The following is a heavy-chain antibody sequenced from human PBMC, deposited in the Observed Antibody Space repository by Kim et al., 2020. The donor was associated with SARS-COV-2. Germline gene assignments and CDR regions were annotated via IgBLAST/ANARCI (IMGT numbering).Heavy chain of an antibody. D-gene: IGHD6-13*01. V-gene: IGHV3-7*01. Sequence: GGSLRLSCAASGFTFSSYWMSWVRQAPGKGLEWVANIKQDGSEKYYVDSVKGRFTISRDNAKNSLYLQMNSLRAEDTAVYYCARDLIAAAGTWENYYYYYGMDVWGQGTTVTVSS. J-gene: IGHJ6*02. CDR3: ARDLIAAAGTWENYYYYYGMDV. CDR2: IKQDGSEK. CDR1: GFTFSSYW.